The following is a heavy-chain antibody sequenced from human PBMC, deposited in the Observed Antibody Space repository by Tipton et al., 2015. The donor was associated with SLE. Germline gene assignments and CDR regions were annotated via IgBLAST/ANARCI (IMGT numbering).Heavy chain of an antibody. Sequence: GSLRLSCVASGFPFSSYGMSWVRQASGKGLEWVSVIYSSSFTYYADSVKGRFTISRDNSKNTLYLLMNSLRAEDTAIYYCATGTFWGLDSWGQGTLVTVSS. CDR3: ATGTFWGLDS. CDR2: IYSSSFT. CDR1: GFPFSSYG. V-gene: IGHV3-23*03. J-gene: IGHJ4*02. D-gene: IGHD3-16*01.